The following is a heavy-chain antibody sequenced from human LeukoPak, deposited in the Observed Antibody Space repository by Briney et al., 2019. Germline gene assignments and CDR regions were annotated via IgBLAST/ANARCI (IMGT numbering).Heavy chain of an antibody. D-gene: IGHD3-22*01. CDR2: IYYSGST. CDR3: ARLAMFPYDSSGYYYENAFDI. CDR1: GGSINNYY. V-gene: IGHV4-59*01. J-gene: IGHJ3*02. Sequence: PSETLSLTCTVSGGSINNYYWSWLRQPPGKGLEWIGYIYYSGSTNYNPSLKSRVTISVDTSKNQFSLKLSSVTAADTAVYYCARLAMFPYDSSGYYYENAFDIWGQGTMVTVSS.